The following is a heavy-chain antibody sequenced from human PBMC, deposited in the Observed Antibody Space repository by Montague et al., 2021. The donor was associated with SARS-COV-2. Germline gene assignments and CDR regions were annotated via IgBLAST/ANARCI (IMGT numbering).Heavy chain of an antibody. CDR2: VSYSANT. D-gene: IGHD4-17*01. CDR3: ASQYGYYFDNAFTI. CDR1: GDSISYKSYY. J-gene: IGHJ3*02. Sequence: SETLSLTCTVSGDSISYKSYYWVWIRQPPGKGLEWIRTVSYSANTXYNASLKSRVTIYVDTSKNQFSLKLTSVTAAGTAIYYCASQYGYYFDNAFTIWGQGTMVIVSS. V-gene: IGHV4-39*01.